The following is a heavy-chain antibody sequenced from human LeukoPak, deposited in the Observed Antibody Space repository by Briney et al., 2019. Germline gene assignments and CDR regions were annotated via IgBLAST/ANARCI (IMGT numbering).Heavy chain of an antibody. V-gene: IGHV4-4*07. CDR3: ARVYYYDSSGCYWFDP. CDR2: MSASGST. CDR1: GGSISSYY. D-gene: IGHD3-22*01. Sequence: PSETLSLTCTVSGGSISSYYWSWIRQPAGRGLEWIGRMSASGSTNYSPSLKSRVTMSVDTSKNQFSLRLNSVTAADTAVYYCARVYYYDSSGCYWFDPWGQGTLVTVSS. J-gene: IGHJ5*02.